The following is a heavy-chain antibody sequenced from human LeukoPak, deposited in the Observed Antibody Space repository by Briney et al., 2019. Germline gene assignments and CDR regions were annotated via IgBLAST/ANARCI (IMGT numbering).Heavy chain of an antibody. J-gene: IGHJ6*02. D-gene: IGHD5-18*01. Sequence: PGGSLKLSCAASGFPLSSYRMNWVRRATGKGLEWVSSISCSSSYIYYADSVRGRFTISRDNAKNSLYLQMNSLRAEDTAVYYCARDTEPGYSYGYLVYYYYYGMDVWGQGTTVTVSS. CDR3: ARDTEPGYSYGYLVYYYYYGMDV. CDR2: ISCSSSYI. CDR1: GFPLSSYR. V-gene: IGHV3-21*01.